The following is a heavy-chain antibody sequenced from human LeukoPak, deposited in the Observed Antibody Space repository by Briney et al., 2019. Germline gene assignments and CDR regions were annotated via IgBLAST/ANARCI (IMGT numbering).Heavy chain of an antibody. Sequence: SETLSLTCAVYGGSFSGYYWSWMRQPPGKGLEWIGEINHSGSTNYNPSLKSRVTMSVDTSKNQFSLKLSSVTAADTAVYYCARDISFRGVGGNWFDPWGQGTLVTVSS. V-gene: IGHV4-34*01. CDR1: GGSFSGYY. D-gene: IGHD3-10*01. CDR2: INHSGST. CDR3: ARDISFRGVGGNWFDP. J-gene: IGHJ5*02.